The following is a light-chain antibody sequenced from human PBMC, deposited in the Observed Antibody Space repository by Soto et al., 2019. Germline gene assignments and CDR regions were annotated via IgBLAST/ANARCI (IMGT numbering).Light chain of an antibody. CDR2: GNS. CDR1: RSNIGAGYD. V-gene: IGLV1-40*01. Sequence: QSVLTQPPSVSGAPGQRVTISCTGSRSNIGAGYDVHWYQQLPGTAPKLLIYGNSNRPSGVPDRFSGSKSGTSASLAITGLQAEDEADYYCQSYDSSLSSLYVFGTGTKGTVL. CDR3: QSYDSSLSSLYV. J-gene: IGLJ1*01.